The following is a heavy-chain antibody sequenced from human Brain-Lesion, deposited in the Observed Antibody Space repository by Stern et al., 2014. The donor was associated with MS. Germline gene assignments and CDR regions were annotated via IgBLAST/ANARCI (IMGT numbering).Heavy chain of an antibody. CDR2: IYYSGFT. Sequence: QVQLQESGPGLVKPSETLSLTCTVSGGSISSSTYYWACIRQPPGKGLEWIGNIYYSGFTYYNPSLKSRVTISVDMSTTQFSLKLSSVTAADTAIYYCARHDSVPRPSQLYSARDRGPGYFDYWGQGTLVTVSS. V-gene: IGHV4-39*01. CDR3: ARHDSVPRPSQLYSARDRGPGYFDY. J-gene: IGHJ4*02. CDR1: GGSISSSTYY. D-gene: IGHD1-26*01.